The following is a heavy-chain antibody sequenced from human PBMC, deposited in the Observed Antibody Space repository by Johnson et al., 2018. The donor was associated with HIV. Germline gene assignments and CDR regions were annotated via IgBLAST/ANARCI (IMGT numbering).Heavy chain of an antibody. CDR2: ISYDGSDK. CDR3: AKGPQGIATPDAFDI. CDR1: GFTFSDYG. Sequence: VQLVESGGGVVQPGRSLRLSCAASGFTFSDYGMHWVRQAPGKGLEWVTHISYDGSDKYYADSVKGRVTISRDNSKNTLYLQMNSLRAEGTALYYCAKGPQGIATPDAFDIWGQGTMVTVSS. V-gene: IGHV3-30*18. J-gene: IGHJ3*02. D-gene: IGHD2-21*01.